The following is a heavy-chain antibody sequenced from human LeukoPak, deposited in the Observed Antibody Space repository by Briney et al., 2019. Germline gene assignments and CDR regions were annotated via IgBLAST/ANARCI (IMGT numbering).Heavy chain of an antibody. D-gene: IGHD4-17*01. Sequence: GGSLRLSCAASGFTFSSFSMNWVRQAPGKGLEWVSSITSSSSYIYYADSVKGRFTISRDNAKNSLYLQMNSLRAEDTAVYYCARVPYGDLLLFDSWGQGTLVTVSS. J-gene: IGHJ4*02. CDR3: ARVPYGDLLLFDS. CDR1: GFTFSSFS. CDR2: ITSSSSYI. V-gene: IGHV3-21*01.